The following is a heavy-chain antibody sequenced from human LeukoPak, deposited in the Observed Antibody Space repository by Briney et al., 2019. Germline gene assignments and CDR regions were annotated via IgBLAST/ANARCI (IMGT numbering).Heavy chain of an antibody. CDR3: TRHTIAAAGTAGDY. V-gene: IGHV3-73*01. D-gene: IGHD6-13*01. CDR1: GFTFSGSA. J-gene: IGHJ4*02. CDR2: IRSKANSYAT. Sequence: GGSLTLSCAASGFTFSGSAIHCVRQASGQGLEWVGRIRSKANSYATAYAASVKGRFTISRDGSKNTAYLQMNSLKSEDTAVYYCTRHTIAAAGTAGDYWGQGTLVTVSS.